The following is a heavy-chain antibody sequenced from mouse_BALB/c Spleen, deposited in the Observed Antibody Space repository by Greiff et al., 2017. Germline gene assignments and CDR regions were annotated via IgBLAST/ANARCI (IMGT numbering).Heavy chain of an antibody. D-gene: IGHD2-3*01. CDR3: ARGLYDGYWYFDV. J-gene: IGHJ1*01. V-gene: IGHV3-2*02. CDR1: GYSITSDYA. Sequence: EVKLMESGPGLVKPSQSLSLTCTVTGYSITSDYAWNWIRQFPGNKLEWMGYISYSGSTSYNPSLKSRISITRDTSKNQFFLQLNSVTTEDTATYYCARGLYDGYWYFDVWGAGTTVTVSS. CDR2: ISYSGST.